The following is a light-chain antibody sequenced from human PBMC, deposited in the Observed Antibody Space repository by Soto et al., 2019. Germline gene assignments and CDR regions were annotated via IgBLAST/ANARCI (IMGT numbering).Light chain of an antibody. V-gene: IGLV2-11*01. CDR1: SSDVGGYKY. CDR3: CSYAGILEVV. CDR2: DVN. J-gene: IGLJ2*01. Sequence: QSALTQPRSVSGSPGQSVTIPCTGTSSDVGGYKYVSWYQQHPGKAPKVMIYDVNKRPSGVPDRFSGSQSGNTASLTISGLQAEDEADYYFCSYAGILEVVFGGGTKVTVL.